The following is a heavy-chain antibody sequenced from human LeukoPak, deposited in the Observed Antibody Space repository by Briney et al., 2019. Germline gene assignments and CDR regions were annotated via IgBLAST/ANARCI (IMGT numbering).Heavy chain of an antibody. Sequence: PGGSLRLSCAVSGFTFSSYEMNWVRQAPGKGLEWVSYISSSGSTIYYADSVKGRFTISRDNAKNSLYLQMNSLRAEDTAVYYCASRMVRGVDYWGQGTLVTVSS. CDR1: GFTFSSYE. J-gene: IGHJ4*02. D-gene: IGHD3-10*01. CDR2: ISSSGSTI. CDR3: ASRMVRGVDY. V-gene: IGHV3-48*03.